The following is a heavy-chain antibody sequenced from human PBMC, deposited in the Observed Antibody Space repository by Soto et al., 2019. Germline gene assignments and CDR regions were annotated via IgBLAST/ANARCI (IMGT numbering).Heavy chain of an antibody. CDR3: ARPGEQLVEFPFDY. CDR2: IYYSGST. V-gene: IGHV4-39*01. D-gene: IGHD6-6*01. CDR1: GGSISSSSYY. Sequence: SETLSLTCTVSGGSISSSSYYWGWIRQPPGKGLEWIGSIYYSGSTYYNPSLKSRVTIPVDTSKNQFSLKLSSVTAADTAVYYCARPGEQLVEFPFDYWGQGTLVTVSS. J-gene: IGHJ4*02.